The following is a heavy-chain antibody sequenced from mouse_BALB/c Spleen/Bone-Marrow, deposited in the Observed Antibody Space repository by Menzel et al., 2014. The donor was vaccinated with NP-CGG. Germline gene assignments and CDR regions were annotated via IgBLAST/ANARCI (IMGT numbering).Heavy chain of an antibody. CDR2: IYYSGTI. CDR1: GISITTGNYR. CDR3: ARDGNYAMDY. J-gene: IGHJ4*01. D-gene: IGHD1-1*02. Sequence: EVKLVESGPGLVKPSQTVSLTCTVTGISITTGNYRWSWIRQFPGNKLEWIGYIYYSGTITFNPSLTGRTTITRDTSKNQFFLEMNSLTAEDTATYYCARDGNYAMDYWGQGTSVTVSS. V-gene: IGHV3-5*02.